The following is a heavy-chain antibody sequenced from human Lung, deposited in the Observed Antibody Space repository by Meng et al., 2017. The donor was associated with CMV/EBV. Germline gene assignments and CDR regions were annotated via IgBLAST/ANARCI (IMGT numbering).Heavy chain of an antibody. CDR3: ARDLEYCGSTTCYEDCFDP. V-gene: IGHV1-18*04. CDR2: ISPYDGDT. D-gene: IGHD2-2*01. J-gene: IGHJ5*02. Sequence: ASVKVSCKAFGYTFTDYYIHWVRQAPGQGLEWVGWISPYDGDTNYARKLQGRVTMTTDTSTTAAYMELRSLRSDDTAVYYCARDLEYCGSTTCYEDCFDPWGQGTLVTVSS. CDR1: GYTFTDYY.